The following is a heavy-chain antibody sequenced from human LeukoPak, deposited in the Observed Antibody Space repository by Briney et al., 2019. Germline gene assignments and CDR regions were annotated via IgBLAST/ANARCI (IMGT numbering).Heavy chain of an antibody. CDR3: ARDRQRWLQSPNDAFDI. J-gene: IGHJ3*02. Sequence: GGSLRLSCAASGFTFSIYEMNWVRQAPGKGLEWVSYISSSGSTIYYADSVKGRFTISRDNANNSLYLQMNSLRAEDTAVYYCARDRQRWLQSPNDAFDIWGQGTMVTVSS. V-gene: IGHV3-48*03. CDR2: ISSSGSTI. CDR1: GFTFSIYE. D-gene: IGHD5-24*01.